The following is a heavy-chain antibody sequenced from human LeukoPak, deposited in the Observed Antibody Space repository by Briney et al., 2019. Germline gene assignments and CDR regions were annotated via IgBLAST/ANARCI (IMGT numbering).Heavy chain of an antibody. J-gene: IGHJ6*03. CDR1: GYTFTSYG. CDR2: ISAYNGNT. Sequence: GASVKVSCKASGYTFTSYGISWVRQVPGQGLEWMGWISAYNGNTNYAQKLQGRVTMTTDTSTSTAYMELRSLRSDDTAVYYCATGKGPYYYYYMDVWGKGTTVTVSS. V-gene: IGHV1-18*01. CDR3: ATGKGPYYYYYMDV.